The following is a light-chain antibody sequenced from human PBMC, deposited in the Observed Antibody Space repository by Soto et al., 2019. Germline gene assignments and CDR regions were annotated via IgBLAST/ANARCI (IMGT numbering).Light chain of an antibody. Sequence: EIVLTQSPGTLSLSPGERTTLSCRASQSVSSSFLAWYQQKPGQAPRLLIYGASSRATGIRDRFSGSGSGTDFTLTISRLEPEDFAVYVCQQYGSSPQTFGQGTKVEIK. CDR3: QQYGSSPQT. CDR2: GAS. CDR1: QSVSSSF. V-gene: IGKV3-20*01. J-gene: IGKJ1*01.